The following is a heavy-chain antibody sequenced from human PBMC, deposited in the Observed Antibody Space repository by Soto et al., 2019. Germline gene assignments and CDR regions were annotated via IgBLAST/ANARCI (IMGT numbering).Heavy chain of an antibody. Sequence: QVQLQESGPGLVKPSETLSLACTVSGGSIGSYFWSWIRQPPGRGLEWIGYVFDSGSTHYNPSLKSRVTISEDTSKSQFSLRLIAVTAADTAVYYCARRSLDSGDSFFDLWGQGLLVTVSS. D-gene: IGHD4-17*01. CDR2: VFDSGST. CDR3: ARRSLDSGDSFFDL. CDR1: GGSIGSYF. V-gene: IGHV4-59*01. J-gene: IGHJ4*02.